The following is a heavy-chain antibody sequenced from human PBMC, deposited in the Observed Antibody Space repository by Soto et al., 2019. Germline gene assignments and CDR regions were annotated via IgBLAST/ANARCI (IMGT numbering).Heavy chain of an antibody. CDR3: ATSYGSGYRAFDY. J-gene: IGHJ4*02. D-gene: IGHD3-10*01. CDR2: INPNSGGT. CDR1: GYTFTGYY. Sequence: ASVKVSCKASGYTFTGYYMHWVRQAPGQGLGWMGWINPNSGGTNYAQKFQGRVTMTADKSTSTAYMELRSLRSEDTAFYYCATSYGSGYRAFDYWGQGALVTAS. V-gene: IGHV1-2*02.